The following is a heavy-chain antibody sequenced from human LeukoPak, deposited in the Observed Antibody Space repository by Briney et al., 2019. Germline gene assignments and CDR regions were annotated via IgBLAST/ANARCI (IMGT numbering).Heavy chain of an antibody. CDR1: GGTFSSYA. V-gene: IGHV1-69*05. Sequence: SVKVSCKTSGGTFSSYAISWVRQAPGQGLEWMGRIIPIFGTANYAQRFQGRVTITTDESTSTAYMELSSLRSEDTAVYYCARVLNSYSGYDLSFGFWGLGTLVTVSS. CDR2: IIPIFGTA. D-gene: IGHD5-12*01. J-gene: IGHJ4*02. CDR3: ARVLNSYSGYDLSFGF.